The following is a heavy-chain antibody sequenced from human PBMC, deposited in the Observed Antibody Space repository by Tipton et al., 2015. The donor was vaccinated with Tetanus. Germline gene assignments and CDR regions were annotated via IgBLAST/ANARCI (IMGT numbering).Heavy chain of an antibody. CDR3: EREEDCRGKSCFSGALDY. CDR1: GFILSSYG. V-gene: IGHV3-33*01. Sequence: SLRLSCAAAGFILSSYGIHWVRQAPGNGLECVADSWHDGTDKYYGDFVKGGFTISRGNSKNTLYLQMNSLIAGDKTVFYCEREEDCRGKSCFSGALDYWGQGTQVSVA. CDR2: SWHDGTDK. D-gene: IGHD2-15*01. J-gene: IGHJ4*02.